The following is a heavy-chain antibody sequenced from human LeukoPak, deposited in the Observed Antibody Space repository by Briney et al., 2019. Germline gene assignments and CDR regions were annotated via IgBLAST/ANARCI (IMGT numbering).Heavy chain of an antibody. CDR1: GFTFSSYE. CDR3: ARAEGAAGLNGFDP. Sequence: GGSLRLSCAASGFTFSSYEMNWVRQAPGKGLEWVSYISSSGSTIYYADSVKGRFTISRDNAKNSLYLQMNSLRAEDTAVYYCARAEGAAGLNGFDPWGQGTLVTVSS. J-gene: IGHJ5*02. V-gene: IGHV3-48*03. CDR2: ISSSGSTI. D-gene: IGHD6-13*01.